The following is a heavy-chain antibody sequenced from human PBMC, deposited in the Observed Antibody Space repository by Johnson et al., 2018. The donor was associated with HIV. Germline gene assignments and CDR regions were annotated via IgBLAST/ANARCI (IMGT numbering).Heavy chain of an antibody. CDR3: ARDPPGPMRNAFDI. D-gene: IGHD3-10*01. Sequence: VQVLESGGGLVQPGGSRRLSCAASGFIFSVYWMTWVRQAPGKGLEWVANIKQDGSEKYYVDSVKDRFTISRDNAKNSLYLQMNSLRDEDTAVYYCARDPPGPMRNAFDIWGQGTLVTVSS. CDR1: GFIFSVYW. CDR2: IKQDGSEK. J-gene: IGHJ3*02. V-gene: IGHV3-7*01.